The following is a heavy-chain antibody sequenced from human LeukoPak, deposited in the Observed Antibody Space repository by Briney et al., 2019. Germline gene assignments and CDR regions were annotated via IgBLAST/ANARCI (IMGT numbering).Heavy chain of an antibody. J-gene: IGHJ4*02. CDR1: GYTFTSYD. Sequence: GASVKVSCKASGYTFTSYDINWVRQATGQGLEWMGWMNPNSGNTGYAQKFQGRVTMTRNTSISTAYMELSSLRSEDTAVYYCASPTLYGDYAGEYYFDYWGQGTLVTVSS. V-gene: IGHV1-8*01. D-gene: IGHD4-17*01. CDR3: ASPTLYGDYAGEYYFDY. CDR2: MNPNSGNT.